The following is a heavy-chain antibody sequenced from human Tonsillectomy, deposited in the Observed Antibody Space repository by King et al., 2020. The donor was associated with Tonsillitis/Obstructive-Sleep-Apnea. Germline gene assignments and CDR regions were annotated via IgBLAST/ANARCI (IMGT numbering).Heavy chain of an antibody. V-gene: IGHV7-4-1*02. CDR1: GYTFTSYA. CDR2: INTNTGNP. Sequence: VQLVQSGSELKKPGASVKVSCKASGYTFTSYAMNWVRQAPGQGLEWMGWINTNTGNPTYAQGFTGRCVFSLDTAVSTAYLQISSLKAEDTAVYYCARGPFGGELYPYYYFMDVWGKGTTVTVSS. CDR3: ARGPFGGELYPYYYFMDV. J-gene: IGHJ6*03. D-gene: IGHD3-16*01.